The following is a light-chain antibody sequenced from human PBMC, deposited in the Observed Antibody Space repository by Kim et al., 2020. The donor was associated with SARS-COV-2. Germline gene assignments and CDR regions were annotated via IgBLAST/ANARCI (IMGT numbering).Light chain of an antibody. CDR2: KAS. CDR3: QQYNSYWT. CDR1: QSISSG. J-gene: IGKJ1*01. Sequence: SASVGDRVTITGRASQSISSGLAWYQQKPGKAPKLLSYKASSLESGVPSRFSGSGSGTEFTLTISSLQPDDFANYYCQQYNSYWTFGQGTKVDIK. V-gene: IGKV1-5*03.